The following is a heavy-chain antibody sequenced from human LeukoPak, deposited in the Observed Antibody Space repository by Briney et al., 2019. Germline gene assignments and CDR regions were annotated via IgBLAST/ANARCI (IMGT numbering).Heavy chain of an antibody. CDR2: MSDDGSIK. CDR3: AKGAGLLWFGERFDY. V-gene: IGHV3-30*18. D-gene: IGHD3-10*01. J-gene: IGHJ4*02. CDR1: GFTFSSHG. Sequence: GRSLRLSCEASGFTFSSHGMNWVRPAPGKGLEWVAVMSDDGSIKSYADSVKGRFTISRDNSKNTLYLQMNSLRPEDTAVYYCAKGAGLLWFGERFDYWGQGTLVTVSS.